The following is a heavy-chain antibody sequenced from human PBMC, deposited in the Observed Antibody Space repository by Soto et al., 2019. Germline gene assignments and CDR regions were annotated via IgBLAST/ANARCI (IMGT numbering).Heavy chain of an antibody. Sequence: EVQLVESGGGLVQPGGSLRLSCAASGFTFSSYWMSWVRQAPGKGLEWVANIKQDGSEKYYVDSVKGRFTISRDNAKNSLYLQMNNLRAEDTAIYYCARGTNDYSRGVLLSFYMDVWGKGTTVTVSS. CDR1: GFTFSSYW. J-gene: IGHJ6*03. D-gene: IGHD3-16*01. V-gene: IGHV3-7*01. CDR3: ARGTNDYSRGVLLSFYMDV. CDR2: IKQDGSEK.